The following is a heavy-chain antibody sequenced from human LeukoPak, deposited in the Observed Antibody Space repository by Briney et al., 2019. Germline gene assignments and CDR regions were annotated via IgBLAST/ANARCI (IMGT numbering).Heavy chain of an antibody. D-gene: IGHD1-20*01. J-gene: IGHJ4*02. CDR1: GFTFSSYS. Sequence: GGSLRLSCAASGFTFSSYSMNWVRQAPGKGLEWVSSISSSSSYIYYADSVKGRFTISRDNAKNSLYLQMNSLRAEDTAVYYRIRPLRYNWNDVLDYWGQGTLVTVSS. CDR3: IRPLRYNWNDVLDY. V-gene: IGHV3-21*01. CDR2: ISSSSSYI.